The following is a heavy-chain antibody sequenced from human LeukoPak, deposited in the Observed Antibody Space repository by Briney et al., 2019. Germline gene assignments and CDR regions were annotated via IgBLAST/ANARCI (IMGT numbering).Heavy chain of an antibody. D-gene: IGHD3-10*01. CDR1: GYTFTSYD. J-gene: IGHJ5*02. CDR3: AREVLVYYGSGSYSGHWFDP. CDR2: MNPNSGNT. V-gene: IGHV1-8*01. Sequence: GASVKVSCKASGYTFTSYDINWVRQATGQGLEWMGWMNPNSGNTGYAQKFQGRVTMTRNTSISTAYMELSSLRSEDTAVYYCAREVLVYYGSGSYSGHWFDPWGQGTLVTVSS.